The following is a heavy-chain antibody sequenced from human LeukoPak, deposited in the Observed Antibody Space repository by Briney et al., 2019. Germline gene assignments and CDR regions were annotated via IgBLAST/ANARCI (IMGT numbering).Heavy chain of an antibody. D-gene: IGHD1-7*01. CDR3: ARGAAGTTPGYYYFGLDV. Sequence: GVSLKISCKGSGYRFTGYWIGWVRQMPGKGLECMGIIYPGDSDTRYSPSFQGQVTISADKSINTAHLQWSGLKASDTAMYYCARGAAGTTPGYYYFGLDVWGLGTTVRVSS. CDR1: GYRFTGYW. V-gene: IGHV5-51*01. J-gene: IGHJ6*02. CDR2: IYPGDSDT.